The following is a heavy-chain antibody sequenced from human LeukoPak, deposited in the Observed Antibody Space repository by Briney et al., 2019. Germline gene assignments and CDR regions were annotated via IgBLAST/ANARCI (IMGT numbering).Heavy chain of an antibody. Sequence: GSSVKVSCKASGGTFSSYAISWVRQAPGQGLEWMGWLSAYNGNTNYAQKLQGRVTMTTDTSTSTAYMELRSLRSDDTAVYYCARSNYCSSTSCSRRYYYYYYGMDVWGQGTTVTVSS. D-gene: IGHD2-2*01. CDR1: GGTFSSYA. CDR3: ARSNYCSSTSCSRRYYYYYYGMDV. CDR2: LSAYNGNT. J-gene: IGHJ6*02. V-gene: IGHV1-18*01.